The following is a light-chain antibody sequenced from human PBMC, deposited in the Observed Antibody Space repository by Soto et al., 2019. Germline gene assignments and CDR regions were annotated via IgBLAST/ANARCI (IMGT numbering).Light chain of an antibody. Sequence: DIQVTESPSTLCASVGDRVIIPCRASQSISRWLAWYQQKTGKAPKLLIYDASSLESGVKKRFSGSGSGTEFTLTISSLQPDDFATYYCHQYSHWRFGQGTTVAIK. J-gene: IGKJ1*01. V-gene: IGKV1-5*01. CDR2: DAS. CDR3: HQYSHWR. CDR1: QSISRW.